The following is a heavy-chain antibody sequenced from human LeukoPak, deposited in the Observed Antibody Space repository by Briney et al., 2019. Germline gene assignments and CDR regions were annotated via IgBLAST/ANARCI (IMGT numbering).Heavy chain of an antibody. D-gene: IGHD2-21*02. V-gene: IGHV3-48*03. CDR2: ISPSGSSV. Sequence: GGSLRLSCEASGFIFSAYEFNWVRQAPGKGLEWVSYISPSGSSVYYADSVKGRFTISRDDAKSSVYLQMNSLRAEDTALYYCARETSHCGGDCYDYWGQGALVTVSS. J-gene: IGHJ4*02. CDR1: GFIFSAYE. CDR3: ARETSHCGGDCYDY.